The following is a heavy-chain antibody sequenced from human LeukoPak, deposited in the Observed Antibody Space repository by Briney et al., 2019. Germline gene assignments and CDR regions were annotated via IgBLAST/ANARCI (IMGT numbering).Heavy chain of an antibody. Sequence: GGSLRLSCAASGFTVSSNYMSWVRQAPGKGLEWVSVIYSGDNIYYADSVKGRFTISRDNSKNTLYLQMNSLRAEDTAVYYCARPKAVAGSQPFDYWGQGTLVTVSS. CDR1: GFTVSSNY. D-gene: IGHD6-19*01. CDR3: ARPKAVAGSQPFDY. V-gene: IGHV3-53*05. J-gene: IGHJ4*02. CDR2: IYSGDNI.